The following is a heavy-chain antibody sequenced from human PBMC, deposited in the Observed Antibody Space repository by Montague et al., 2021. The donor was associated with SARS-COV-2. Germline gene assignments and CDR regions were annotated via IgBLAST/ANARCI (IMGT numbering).Heavy chain of an antibody. D-gene: IGHD6-19*01. V-gene: IGHV4-59*01. CDR3: ARGSGGMGNAFDI. J-gene: IGHJ3*02. CDR1: GGSISSYY. Sequence: SETLSLTCTVSGGSISSYYWSWIRQPPGKGLEWIGYIYYSGSTNYNPSLKSRVTISVDTSKNQFSLELSSVTAADTAVYYCARGSGGMGNAFDIWGQGTMVTVSS. CDR2: IYYSGST.